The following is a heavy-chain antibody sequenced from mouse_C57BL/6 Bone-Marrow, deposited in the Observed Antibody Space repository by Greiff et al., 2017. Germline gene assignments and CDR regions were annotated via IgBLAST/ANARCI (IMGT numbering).Heavy chain of an antibody. CDR1: GFNIKDDY. V-gene: IGHV14-4*01. Sequence: EVKLQESGAELVRPGASVKLSCTASGFNIKDDYMHWVKQRPEQGLEWIGWIDPENGDTEYASKFQGKATITADTSSNTAYLQLSSLTSEDTAVYYCTTFIYDGYYWFAYWGQGTLVTVSA. J-gene: IGHJ3*01. CDR3: TTFIYDGYYWFAY. D-gene: IGHD2-3*01. CDR2: IDPENGDT.